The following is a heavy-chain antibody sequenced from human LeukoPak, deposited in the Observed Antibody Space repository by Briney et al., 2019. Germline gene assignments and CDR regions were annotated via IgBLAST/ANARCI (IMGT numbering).Heavy chain of an antibody. CDR1: GGSFSSGGYY. D-gene: IGHD3-3*01. CDR3: ARHVGYYYNYMDV. CDR2: MYYGRT. Sequence: SETLSLTCTESGGSFSSGGYYWGRIRQPPGKGLEWIATMYYGRTYYNQSLRSRVTISVDTSNNQFSLKLTSVTAADTAVYYCARHVGYYYNYMDVWGKGTTVTVSS. V-gene: IGHV4-39*01. J-gene: IGHJ6*03.